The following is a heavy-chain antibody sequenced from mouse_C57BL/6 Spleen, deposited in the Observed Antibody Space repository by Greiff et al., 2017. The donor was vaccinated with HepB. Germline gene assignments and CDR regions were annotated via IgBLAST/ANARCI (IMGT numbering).Heavy chain of an antibody. J-gene: IGHJ4*01. CDR2: IYPGSGNT. V-gene: IGHV1-66*01. CDR1: GYSFTSYY. CDR3: ARHFTPLYAMDY. Sequence: QVQLQQSGPELVKPGASVKISCKASGYSFTSYYIHWVKQRPGQGLEWIGWIYPGSGNTKYNEKFKGKATLTADTSSSTAYMQLSSLTSEDSAVYYCARHFTPLYAMDYWGQGTSVTVSS.